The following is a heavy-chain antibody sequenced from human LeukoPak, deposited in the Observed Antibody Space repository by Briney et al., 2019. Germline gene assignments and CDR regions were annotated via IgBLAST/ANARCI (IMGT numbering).Heavy chain of an antibody. J-gene: IGHJ6*02. CDR1: GYTFTSYG. CDR3: ARVLTAGYCSSTSCSYYYGMDV. CDR2: ISAYNGNT. V-gene: IGHV1-18*01. D-gene: IGHD2-2*01. Sequence: ASVKVSCKASGYTFTSYGISWVRQAPGQGLEWMGWISAYNGNTNYAQKFQGRVTMTRNTSISTAYMELSSLRSEDTAVYYCARVLTAGYCSSTSCSYYYGMDVWGQGTTVTVSS.